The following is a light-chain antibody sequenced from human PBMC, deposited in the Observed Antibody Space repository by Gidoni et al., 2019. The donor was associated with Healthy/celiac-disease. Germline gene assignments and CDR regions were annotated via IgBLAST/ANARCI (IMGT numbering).Light chain of an antibody. CDR2: AAS. J-gene: IGKJ4*02. Sequence: DIEMTQSPSTLSVSVGERVTITCRASQGISSNLAWYQQKPGQGPKLLIYAASTLQTGIPSRFSGSGSGTEFTLTISGLQPEDVAIYYCQKYNSGRRTFGGGTKVEIK. CDR3: QKYNSGRRT. V-gene: IGKV1-27*01. CDR1: QGISSN.